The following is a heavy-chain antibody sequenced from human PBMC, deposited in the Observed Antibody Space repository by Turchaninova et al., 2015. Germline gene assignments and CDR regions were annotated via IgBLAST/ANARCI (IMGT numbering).Heavy chain of an antibody. Sequence: QVQLQESGPGLVKPSETLSLTCAVTGYSISSGSYWGWIRQPPGKGLEWIWSIYNSGSTDYNPSRKGRVTISVDTSKNHFSLKLSSVTAADTAIYYCARQGPSNDAFDIWGQGTMVTVSS. CDR1: GYSISSGSY. J-gene: IGHJ3*02. CDR2: IYNSGST. V-gene: IGHV4-38-2*01. CDR3: ARQGPSNDAFDI.